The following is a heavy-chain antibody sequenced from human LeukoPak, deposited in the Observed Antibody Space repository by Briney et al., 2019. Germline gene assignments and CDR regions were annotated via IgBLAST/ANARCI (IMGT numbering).Heavy chain of an antibody. CDR2: INPNSSDT. Sequence: PSVNLSCKSSGYTFTGYYFHWVRKPQGQGLEWMGWINPNSSDTNYAQKFQGRVTMTRDTSISTAYMELRRLRSDDTAVYYRAATYYYGSGTWGQGTLVTVSS. D-gene: IGHD3-10*01. J-gene: IGHJ4*02. CDR3: AATYYYGSGT. V-gene: IGHV1-2*02. CDR1: GYTFTGYY.